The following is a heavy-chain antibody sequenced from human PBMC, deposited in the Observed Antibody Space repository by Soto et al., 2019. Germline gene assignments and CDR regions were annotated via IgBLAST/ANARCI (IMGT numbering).Heavy chain of an antibody. Sequence: QLQLQESGPGLVTPSETLSLPCTVSGGSISSSSYYWGWIRQPPGKGLEWIGSFYSSGSTYYNPSRMRRSTIAADTSKNQFPPTLRSVTAADTAVYYCARHYGQEAFDYWGQGTLGSVSS. D-gene: IGHD3-10*01. CDR1: GGSISSSSYY. CDR3: ARHYGQEAFDY. J-gene: IGHJ4*02. CDR2: FYSSGST. V-gene: IGHV4-39*01.